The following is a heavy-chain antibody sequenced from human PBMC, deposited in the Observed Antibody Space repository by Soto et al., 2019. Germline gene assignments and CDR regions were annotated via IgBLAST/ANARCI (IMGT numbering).Heavy chain of an antibody. CDR2: IKSKTDGGTT. CDR1: GFTFSNAW. CDR3: SASCYYYGSAYYQP. J-gene: IGHJ5*02. Sequence: EVQLVESGGGLVKPGGSLRLSCAASGFTFSNAWMNWVRQAPGKGLEWVGRIKSKTDGGTTDYAAPVKGRFTISRDDAKITQYLQMDSLRPVDTAVYFCSASCYYYGSAYYQPWGQGTLVTVSS. V-gene: IGHV3-15*07. D-gene: IGHD3-22*01.